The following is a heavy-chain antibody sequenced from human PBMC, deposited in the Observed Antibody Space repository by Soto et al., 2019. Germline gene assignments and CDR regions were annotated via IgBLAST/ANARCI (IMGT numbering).Heavy chain of an antibody. CDR1: GVTFSAFG. CDR2: ISFDGSIK. J-gene: IGHJ4*02. Sequence: QVQLVESGGGVVQPGRSLRLSCAASGVTFSAFGLHWVRQAPGKGLEWVALISFDGSIKYYADSVRGRFTIARDSAKNTLYLQINSLRVEDTAVYYCARDRDGGTYTYFDYWCQGTLVTVSS. V-gene: IGHV3-30-3*01. D-gene: IGHD1-26*01. CDR3: ARDRDGGTYTYFDY.